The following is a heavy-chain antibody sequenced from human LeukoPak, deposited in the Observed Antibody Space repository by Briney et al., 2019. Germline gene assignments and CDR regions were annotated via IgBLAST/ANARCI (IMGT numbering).Heavy chain of an antibody. V-gene: IGHV4-59*05. D-gene: IGHD5-24*01. CDR3: ARSEIYYYYGMDV. CDR1: GGSISSYY. J-gene: IGHJ6*02. Sequence: SETLSLTCTVSGGSISSYYWSWIRQPPGKGLEWIGSIYYSGSTYYNPSLKSRVTISVDTSKNQFSLKLSSVTAADTAVYYCARSEIYYYYGMDVWGQGTTVTVSS. CDR2: IYYSGST.